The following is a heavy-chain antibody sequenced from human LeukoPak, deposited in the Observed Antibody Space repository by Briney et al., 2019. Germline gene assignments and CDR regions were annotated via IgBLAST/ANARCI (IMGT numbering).Heavy chain of an antibody. J-gene: IGHJ4*02. V-gene: IGHV3-73*01. D-gene: IGHD6-13*01. CDR3: TSPSPWGSSWYQPDY. Sequence: GGSLRLSCAASGFTFSGSAMHWVRQASGKGLEWVGRIRSKANSYATAYAASVKGRFTISRDDSKNTAYLQINSLKTEDTAVYYCTSPSPWGSSWYQPDYWGQGTLVTVSS. CDR2: IRSKANSYAT. CDR1: GFTFSGSA.